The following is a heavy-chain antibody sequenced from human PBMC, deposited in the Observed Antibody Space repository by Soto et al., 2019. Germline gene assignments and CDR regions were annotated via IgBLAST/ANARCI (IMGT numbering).Heavy chain of an antibody. Sequence: SETLSLTCTVSGGSISSGDYYWSWIRQPPGKGPEWIGYIYYSGSSYYNPALKSRLAFSIDTSKNQFSLKLTSMTAADTAIYYCASKGPRRSYLGGFDYWGHGTLVTVSS. J-gene: IGHJ4*01. CDR3: ASKGPRRSYLGGFDY. CDR1: GGSISSGDYY. V-gene: IGHV4-30-4*01. CDR2: IYYSGSS. D-gene: IGHD1-26*01.